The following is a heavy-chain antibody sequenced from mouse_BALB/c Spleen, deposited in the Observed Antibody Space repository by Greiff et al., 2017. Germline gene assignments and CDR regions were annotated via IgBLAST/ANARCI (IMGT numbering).Heavy chain of an antibody. CDR3: ARGDGSRGYWYFDV. D-gene: IGHD1-1*01. J-gene: IGHJ1*01. CDR1: GYAFSSSW. CDR2: IYPGDGDT. V-gene: IGHV1-82*01. Sequence: VQLQQSGPELVKPGASVKISCKASGYAFSSSWMNWVKQRPGQGLEWIGRIYPGDGDTNYNGKFKGKATLTADKSSSTAYMQLSSLTSVDSAVYFCARGDGSRGYWYFDVWGAGTTVTVSS.